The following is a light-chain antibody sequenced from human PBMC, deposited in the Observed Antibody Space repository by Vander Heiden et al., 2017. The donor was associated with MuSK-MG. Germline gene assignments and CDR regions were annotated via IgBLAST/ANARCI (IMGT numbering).Light chain of an antibody. J-gene: IGKJ2*01. V-gene: IGKV4-1*01. CDR3: QQDDSRPYT. Sequence: DIVMTQSPDSLAVSLGERATINCKSSQSVLYSSNNKNYFGWYQQRPGQPPKLLIYWASTRESGVPDRFSGSGSGTDFTLTISSLQAEDVAAYYCQQDDSRPYTFGQGTKLEIK. CDR2: WAS. CDR1: QSVLYSSNNKNY.